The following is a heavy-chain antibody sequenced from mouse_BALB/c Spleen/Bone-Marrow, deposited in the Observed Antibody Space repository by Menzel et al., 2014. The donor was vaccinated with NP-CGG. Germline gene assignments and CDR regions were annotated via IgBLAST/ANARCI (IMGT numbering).Heavy chain of an antibody. Sequence: EVKLMESGGGLVQPGGSLKISCAASGFTFSSYIMSWVRQTPEKRLEWVAYISNGGGSPYYPDTVKGRFTISRDNAKNTLYLQMISLKSEDTAMYYCARQGVCYGKTYYAMDYWGQGTSVTVSS. D-gene: IGHD2-1*01. V-gene: IGHV5-12-2*01. J-gene: IGHJ4*01. CDR3: ARQGVCYGKTYYAMDY. CDR1: GFTFSSYI. CDR2: ISNGGGSP.